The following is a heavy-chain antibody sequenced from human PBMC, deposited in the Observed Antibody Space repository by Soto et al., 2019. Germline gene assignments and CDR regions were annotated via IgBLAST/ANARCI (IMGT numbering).Heavy chain of an antibody. V-gene: IGHV1-69*01. Sequence: VQLVQSGAELRKPGSSVKVSCKASGGTFSRHAISWVRKAPGQGLEWMGGIFPIFGTANHAQKFQGRVTIIADESTSTVYMELSSLRSEDTAMYYCARGWGYDSNDYYYAYWGQGTLVIVSS. CDR2: IFPIFGTA. D-gene: IGHD3-22*01. J-gene: IGHJ4*02. CDR1: GGTFSRHA. CDR3: ARGWGYDSNDYYYAY.